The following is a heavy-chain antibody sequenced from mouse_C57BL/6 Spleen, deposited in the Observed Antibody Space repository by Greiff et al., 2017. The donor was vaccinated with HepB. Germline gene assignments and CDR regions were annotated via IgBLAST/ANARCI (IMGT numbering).Heavy chain of an antibody. CDR1: GFSLTSYG. D-gene: IGHD6-1*01. CDR3: ARNPSLYAMDY. V-gene: IGHV2-2*01. Sequence: VQLQESGPGLVQPSQCLSITCTVSGFSLTSYGVHWVRQSPGKGLEWLGVIWSGGSTDYNAAFIFRLSISKDNSKSQVFFKMNSLQADDTAIYYCARNPSLYAMDYWGQGTSVTVSS. J-gene: IGHJ4*01. CDR2: IWSGGST.